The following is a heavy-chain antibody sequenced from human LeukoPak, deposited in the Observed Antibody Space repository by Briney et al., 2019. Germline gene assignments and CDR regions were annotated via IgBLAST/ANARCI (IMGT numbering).Heavy chain of an antibody. D-gene: IGHD2-21*02. CDR3: ARESVVVTAIFDY. CDR1: GFTFSSHG. Sequence: PGGSLRLSCAASGFTFSSHGMNWVRQAPGKGLEWVSGITGSGGNRYYADSVKGRFTISRDNSKNTLYLQMNSLRAEDTAVYYCARESVVVTAIFDYWGQGTLVTVSS. V-gene: IGHV3-23*01. J-gene: IGHJ4*02. CDR2: ITGSGGNR.